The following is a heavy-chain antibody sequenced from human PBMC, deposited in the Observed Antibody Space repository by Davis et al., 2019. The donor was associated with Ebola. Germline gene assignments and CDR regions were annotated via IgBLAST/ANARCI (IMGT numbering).Heavy chain of an antibody. CDR1: GYTLTELS. Sequence: ASVKVSCKVSGYTLTELSMHWVRQAPGKGLEWMGGFDPEDGETIYAQKFQGRVTMTEDTSTDTAYMELSSLRSEDTAIYCATDTPSYGDYGVYYYGVDVWGQGTTVTVSS. J-gene: IGHJ6*02. D-gene: IGHD4-17*01. V-gene: IGHV1-24*01. CDR2: FDPEDGET. CDR3: ATDTPSYGDYGVYYYGVDV.